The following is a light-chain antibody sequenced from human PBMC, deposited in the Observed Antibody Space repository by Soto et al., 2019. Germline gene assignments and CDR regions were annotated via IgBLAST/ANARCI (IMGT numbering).Light chain of an antibody. CDR3: SSYTSRSTVE. V-gene: IGLV2-14*01. Sequence: QSALTQPASVSGSPGQSITISCTGTSSDVGGYNYVSWYQQHPGKAPKLMIYDVSNRPSGVSNRFSGSKSADTASLTISGLQAEDEADYYCSSYTSRSTVEIGGGTKLTVL. CDR1: SSDVGGYNY. J-gene: IGLJ2*01. CDR2: DVS.